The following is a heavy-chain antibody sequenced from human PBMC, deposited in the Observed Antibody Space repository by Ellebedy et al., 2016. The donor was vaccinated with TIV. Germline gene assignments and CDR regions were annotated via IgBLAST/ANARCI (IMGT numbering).Heavy chain of an antibody. CDR2: LDYSGSTI. Sequence: GESLKISXAASGFTFSDYYMTWIRQTPGEGLEWVSYLDYSGSTIFYTDSVRGRFTISRDDAKNSLYLQMYSLRVEDTAVYYCTTENWYRFESWGQGTLVTVSS. V-gene: IGHV3-11*04. J-gene: IGHJ4*02. D-gene: IGHD6-13*01. CDR1: GFTFSDYY. CDR3: TTENWYRFES.